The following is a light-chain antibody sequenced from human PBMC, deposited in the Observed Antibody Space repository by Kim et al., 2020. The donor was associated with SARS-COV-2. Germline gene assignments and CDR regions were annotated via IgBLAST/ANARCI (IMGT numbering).Light chain of an antibody. CDR3: QTWDSSTVT. V-gene: IGLV3-1*01. CDR1: NLGDKY. J-gene: IGLJ2*01. CDR2: QDS. Sequence: SYELTQPPSVSVSPGQTATITCSGDNLGDKYACWYQQKPGQSPVLVIYQDSKRPSGIPERFSGSNSGNTATLTIGGTQAMDEADYYCQTWDSSTVTFGGGTQLTVL.